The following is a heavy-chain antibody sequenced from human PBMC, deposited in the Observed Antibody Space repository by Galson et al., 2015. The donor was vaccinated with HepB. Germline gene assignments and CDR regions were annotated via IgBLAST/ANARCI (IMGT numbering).Heavy chain of an antibody. CDR2: LWYDGNSK. CDR3: VRDAKMDTGIDYMDV. J-gene: IGHJ6*03. D-gene: IGHD5-18*01. CDR1: GFTFTHYG. Sequence: SLRLSCAASGFTFTHYGLHWVRQAPGKGLEWVAVLWYDGNSKQYAASVKGRFTISRDNSRNTVYLQMNTLRVEDTAVYYCVRDAKMDTGIDYMDVWGKGTTVTVSS. V-gene: IGHV3-33*01.